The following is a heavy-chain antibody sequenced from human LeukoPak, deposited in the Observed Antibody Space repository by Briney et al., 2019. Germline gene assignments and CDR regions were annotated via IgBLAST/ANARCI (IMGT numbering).Heavy chain of an antibody. CDR3: AKGNSGYYGGNWFDP. D-gene: IGHD3-22*01. Sequence: GGSLRLSCAASGFSFSNFPMSCVRQAPGKGLEWVSSISDSGPSPSYADSVKGRFPISRDNSKNTLYLQMTSLRAEDTAVYYCAKGNSGYYGGNWFDPWGQGTLVTVSS. J-gene: IGHJ5*02. CDR1: GFSFSNFP. V-gene: IGHV3-23*01. CDR2: ISDSGPSP.